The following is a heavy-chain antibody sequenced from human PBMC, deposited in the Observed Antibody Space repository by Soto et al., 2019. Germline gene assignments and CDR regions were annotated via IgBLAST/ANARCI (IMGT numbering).Heavy chain of an antibody. CDR1: GYSFTSYW. J-gene: IGHJ3*02. CDR2: IYPGDSDT. D-gene: IGHD4-17*01. Sequence: GESLKISCKGSGYSFTSYWIGWVRQMPGKGLEWMGIIYPGDSDTRYSPSFQGQVTISADKSISTAYLQWSSLKASDTAMYYCPTANDYGGKVWAFDIWGQGTMVTVSS. V-gene: IGHV5-51*01. CDR3: PTANDYGGKVWAFDI.